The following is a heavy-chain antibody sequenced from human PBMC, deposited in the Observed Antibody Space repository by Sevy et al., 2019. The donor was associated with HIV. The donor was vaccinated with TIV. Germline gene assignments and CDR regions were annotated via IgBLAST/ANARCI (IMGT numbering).Heavy chain of an antibody. D-gene: IGHD1-26*01. CDR2: IYYSRST. J-gene: IGHJ4*02. CDR3: ARSSRGSYLFDY. V-gene: IGHV4-59*01. CDR1: GGSISSYY. Sequence: SETLSLTCTVSGGSISSYYWSRIRQPPRKGLEWIGYIYYSRSTNYNPSLKSRVTISVDTSKNQFSLKLSSVTAADTAVYYCARSSRGSYLFDYWGQGTLVTVSS.